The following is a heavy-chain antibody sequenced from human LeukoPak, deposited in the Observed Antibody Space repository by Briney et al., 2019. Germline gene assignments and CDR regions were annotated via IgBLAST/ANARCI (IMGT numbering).Heavy chain of an antibody. CDR1: GGSISSYY. V-gene: IGHV4-59*01. J-gene: IGHJ6*03. CDR2: IYYSGSA. CDR3: ARGPYYDILTGYYFSHYYYYMDV. Sequence: SETLSLTCTVSGGSISSYYWSWIRQPPGKGLEWIGYIYYSGSANYNPSLKSRVTISVDTSKNQFSLKLSSVTAADTAVYYCARGPYYDILTGYYFSHYYYYMDVWGKGTTVTISS. D-gene: IGHD3-9*01.